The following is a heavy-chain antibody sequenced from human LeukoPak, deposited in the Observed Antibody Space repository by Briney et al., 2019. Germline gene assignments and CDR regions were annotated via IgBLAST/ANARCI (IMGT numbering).Heavy chain of an antibody. D-gene: IGHD4-17*01. Sequence: ASVKVSCKASGYTFTSYGISWVRQAPGQGLEWMGWISAYNGNTNYAQKLQGRVTMTTDTSTSTAYMELRSLRSDDTAVYYCARVYGDPKPYWYFDLWGRGTLVTVSS. CDR3: ARVYGDPKPYWYFDL. CDR2: ISAYNGNT. CDR1: GYTFTSYG. J-gene: IGHJ2*01. V-gene: IGHV1-18*01.